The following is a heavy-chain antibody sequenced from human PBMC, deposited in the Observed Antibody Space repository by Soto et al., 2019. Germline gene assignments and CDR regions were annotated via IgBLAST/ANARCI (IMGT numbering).Heavy chain of an antibody. J-gene: IGHJ6*02. CDR3: VKDRTPNWDYPGLDV. CDR2: ITIYGTTT. D-gene: IGHD7-27*01. V-gene: IGHV3-64D*08. CDR1: GLTFSTYA. Sequence: EVQLVESGGGLVQPGGSLRLSCSASGLTFSTYAMHWVRQPPGKGLEYISVITIYGTTTFYADSVRGRFTISRDNSKNTLYLQMSSLRAEDTAVYYCVKDRTPNWDYPGLDVWGQGTTVTVSS.